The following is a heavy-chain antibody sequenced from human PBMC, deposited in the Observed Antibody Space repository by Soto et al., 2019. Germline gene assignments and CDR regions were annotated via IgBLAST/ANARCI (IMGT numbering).Heavy chain of an antibody. J-gene: IGHJ2*01. CDR3: ARSRVTYWYFDL. Sequence: QVQLQESGPGLVKPSQTLSLTCTVSGGSISSGGYYWSWIRQHPGTGLEWIGYIYYSGSTYYNPALTSRITISVDSSKNQFSLKLSSVTAADPAVYYCARSRVTYWYFDLWGRGTLVTVSS. V-gene: IGHV4-31*03. CDR2: IYYSGST. CDR1: GGSISSGGYY. D-gene: IGHD2-21*02.